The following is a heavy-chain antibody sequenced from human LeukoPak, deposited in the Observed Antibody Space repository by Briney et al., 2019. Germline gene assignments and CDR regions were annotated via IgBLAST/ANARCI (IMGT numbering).Heavy chain of an antibody. J-gene: IGHJ4*02. CDR3: ARDLQASNYDFWSGYFPLAY. CDR1: GYTFASYG. V-gene: IGHV1-18*01. D-gene: IGHD3-3*01. CDR2: TSAYNGNT. Sequence: GASVKVSCKASGYTFASYGISWVRQAPGQGLEWMGRTSAYNGNTNYAQKFQGRVTMTTDTSTGTAYMELRSLRSDDTAVYYCARDLQASNYDFWSGYFPLAYWGQGTLVTGSS.